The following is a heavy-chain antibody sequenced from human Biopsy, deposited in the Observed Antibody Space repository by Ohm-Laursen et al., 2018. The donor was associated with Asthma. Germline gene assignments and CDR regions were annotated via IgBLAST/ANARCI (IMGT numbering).Heavy chain of an antibody. J-gene: IGHJ6*02. V-gene: IGHV3-33*01. D-gene: IGHD3-3*01. CDR2: IWYDGSNK. CDR1: GFTFSSYG. CDR3: ARSIYDFWSGYYGMDV. Sequence: SLRLSCSASGFTFSSYGMHWVRQAPGKGLEWVTVIWYDGSNKYYADSVKGRFTISRDNSKNTLYLQMNSLRAEDTAVYYCARSIYDFWSGYYGMDVWGQGTTVTVSS.